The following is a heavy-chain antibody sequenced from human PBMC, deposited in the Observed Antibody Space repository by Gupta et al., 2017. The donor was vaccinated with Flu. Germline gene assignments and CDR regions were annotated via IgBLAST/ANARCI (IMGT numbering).Heavy chain of an antibody. D-gene: IGHD4-17*01. Sequence: GKGLEWVAVISYDGSNKYYADSVKGRFTISRDNSKNTLYLQMNSLRAEDTAVYYCARDGDLVEDYYYYYMDVWGKGTTVTVSS. J-gene: IGHJ6*03. V-gene: IGHV3-30-3*01. CDR2: ISYDGSNK. CDR3: ARDGDLVEDYYYYYMDV.